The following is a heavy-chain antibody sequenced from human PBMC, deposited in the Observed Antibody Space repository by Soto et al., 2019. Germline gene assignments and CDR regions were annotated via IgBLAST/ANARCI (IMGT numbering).Heavy chain of an antibody. CDR2: ISGYNGNT. CDR3: AATGGNYFGLDV. CDR1: DNTFTHYG. V-gene: IGHV1-18*01. D-gene: IGHD2-8*02. Sequence: ASVKVSCKSSDNTFTHYGINWVRQAPGQGLEWMGWISGYNGNTKYAQKFQDRVTMTADTSTRTAFMEVRSLTSDNTGVYFCAATGGNYFGLDVWGQGTTVTVSS. J-gene: IGHJ6*02.